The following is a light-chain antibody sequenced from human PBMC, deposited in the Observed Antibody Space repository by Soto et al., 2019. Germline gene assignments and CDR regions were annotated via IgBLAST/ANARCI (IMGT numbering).Light chain of an antibody. CDR2: TTS. CDR1: DSNVGAATH. Sequence: QSVLTQPPSVSGAPGQRVTISCTGSDSNVGAATHVHWYQQLPGTAPKLLIHTTSHRPSGVPDRFSGSKSGASASLAITGLQAEDEADYYCQSYDFSLSGVVFGGGTKVTVL. J-gene: IGLJ3*02. CDR3: QSYDFSLSGVV. V-gene: IGLV1-40*01.